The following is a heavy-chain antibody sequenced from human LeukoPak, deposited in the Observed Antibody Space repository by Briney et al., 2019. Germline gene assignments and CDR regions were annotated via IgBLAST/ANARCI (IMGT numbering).Heavy chain of an antibody. CDR3: ARGGYCTHGVCSHDAFDI. V-gene: IGHV1-2*02. CDR1: GYTVTGYY. D-gene: IGHD2-8*01. Sequence: GASVKVSFKASGYTVTGYYIHWVRHAPGQGLEWMGWINPNSGGTNYAQKFQGSVTMTTDTSISTAYMELSRLRSADTAVYYCARGGYCTHGVCSHDAFDIWGQGTMVTVSS. J-gene: IGHJ3*02. CDR2: INPNSGGT.